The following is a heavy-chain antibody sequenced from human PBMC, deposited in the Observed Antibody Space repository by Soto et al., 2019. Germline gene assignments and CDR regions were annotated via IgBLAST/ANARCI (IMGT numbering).Heavy chain of an antibody. D-gene: IGHD3-3*01. Sequence: QVQLQESGPGLVKPSETLSLTCTVSGGSISSYYWSWIRQPPGKGLEWIGYVYYSGSTKYNPSLKSRVTISVDTSKNQFSLKLSSVTAADTAVYYCASHVSGDYSNWFDPWGQGTLVTVSS. J-gene: IGHJ5*02. CDR1: GGSISSYY. V-gene: IGHV4-59*08. CDR3: ASHVSGDYSNWFDP. CDR2: VYYSGST.